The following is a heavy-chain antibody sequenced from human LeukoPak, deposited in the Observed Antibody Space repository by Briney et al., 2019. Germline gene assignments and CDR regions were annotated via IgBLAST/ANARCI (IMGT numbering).Heavy chain of an antibody. J-gene: IGHJ4*02. CDR2: IYHSGST. V-gene: IGHV4-38-2*01. D-gene: IGHD3-3*01. CDR1: GYSISSGYY. Sequence: SETLSLTCAVSGYSISSGYYWGWIRQPPGKGLEWIGSIYHSGSTCYNPSLKSRVTISVYTSKNQFSLKLSSVTAADTAVYYCARAYYDFWSGYYTGGYFDYWGQGTLVTVSS. CDR3: ARAYYDFWSGYYTGGYFDY.